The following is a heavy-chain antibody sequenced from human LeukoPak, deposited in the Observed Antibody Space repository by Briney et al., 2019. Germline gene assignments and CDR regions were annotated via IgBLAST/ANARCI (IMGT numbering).Heavy chain of an antibody. Sequence: PSETLSLTCTVSGGSISSYYWSWIRQPPGKGLEWIGYIYYSGSTNYNPSLKSRVTISVDTSKNQFSLKLSSVTAADTAVYYCARGAMVRGVIPFFDYWGQGTLVTVSS. V-gene: IGHV4-59*01. CDR3: ARGAMVRGVIPFFDY. CDR2: IYYSGST. J-gene: IGHJ4*02. CDR1: GGSISSYY. D-gene: IGHD3-10*01.